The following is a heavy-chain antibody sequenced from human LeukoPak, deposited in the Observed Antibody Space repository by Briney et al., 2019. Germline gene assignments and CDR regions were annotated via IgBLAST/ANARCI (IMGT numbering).Heavy chain of an antibody. D-gene: IGHD3-22*01. J-gene: IGHJ4*02. V-gene: IGHV3-33*08. Sequence: GGSLRLSCVSSGFTFSSYGMHWVRQAPGKGLEWVAVIWYDGSNKYYADSVKGRFTISRDNSKNTLYLQMNSLRAEDTAVYYCARTYYDSSGYYPGVDYWGQGTLVTVSS. CDR1: GFTFSSYG. CDR3: ARTYYDSSGYYPGVDY. CDR2: IWYDGSNK.